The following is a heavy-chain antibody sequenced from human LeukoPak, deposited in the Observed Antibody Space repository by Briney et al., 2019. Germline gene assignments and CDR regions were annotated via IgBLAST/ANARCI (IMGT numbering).Heavy chain of an antibody. Sequence: PSQTLSLTCAISGDRVSSNSAAWHWIRQSPSRGLEWLGRTYYRSKWYYDYALSVKRRIVINPDTSKNQFSLQLNSVTPEDTAVYYCARQSSTDYYYYGLDVWGQGTTVAVSS. CDR2: TYYRSKWYY. CDR3: ARQSSTDYYYYGLDV. J-gene: IGHJ6*02. V-gene: IGHV6-1*01. CDR1: GDRVSSNSAA. D-gene: IGHD1-1*01.